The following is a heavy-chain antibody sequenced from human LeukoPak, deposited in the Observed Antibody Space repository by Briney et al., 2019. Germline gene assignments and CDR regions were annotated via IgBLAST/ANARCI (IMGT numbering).Heavy chain of an antibody. D-gene: IGHD3-10*01. CDR1: GFTFSNYW. CDR2: INSDGINT. Sequence: GGSLRLSCAASGFTFSNYWMHWVRQAPGKGLVWVSRINSDGINTSYADSVKGRFTISRDNSKNTLYLQTNSLRAEDTAVYYCARATMVHDAFDIWGQGTMVTVSS. CDR3: ARATMVHDAFDI. V-gene: IGHV3-74*01. J-gene: IGHJ3*02.